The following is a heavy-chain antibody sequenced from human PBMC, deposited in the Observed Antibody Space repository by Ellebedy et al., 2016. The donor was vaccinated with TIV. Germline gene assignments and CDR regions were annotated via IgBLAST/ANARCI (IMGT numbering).Heavy chain of an antibody. V-gene: IGHV3-53*01. D-gene: IGHD3-3*02. Sequence: GGSLRLSCAASEFTVSSNSMSWVRQAPGKGLEWVSVIQSGGGTSYADSVKGRFTISRDNSKNTLYLQMNSLRVEDTAIYYCARLADYWGQGTLVTVSS. CDR3: ARLADY. CDR2: IQSGGGT. J-gene: IGHJ4*02. CDR1: EFTVSSNS.